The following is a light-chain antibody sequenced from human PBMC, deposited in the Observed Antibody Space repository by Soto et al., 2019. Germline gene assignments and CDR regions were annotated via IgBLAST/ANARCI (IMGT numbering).Light chain of an antibody. J-gene: IGKJ2*01. CDR2: GAS. CDR1: QSVSSN. CDR3: QQYNKWPYT. Sequence: EIVMTQSPATLSVSPGERAALSSRASQSVSSNFAWYQQKPGQAPRLLIYGASTRATGIPARFSGSGSGTEFTLTISSLQSEDFAVYYCQQYNKWPYTFGQGTKVEIK. V-gene: IGKV3-15*01.